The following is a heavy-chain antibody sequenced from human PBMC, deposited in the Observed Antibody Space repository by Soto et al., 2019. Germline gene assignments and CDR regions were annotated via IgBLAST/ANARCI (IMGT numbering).Heavy chain of an antibody. V-gene: IGHV3-23*01. D-gene: IGHD3-22*01. CDR3: AKDLPPYYYDSSGDFDY. J-gene: IGHJ4*02. CDR2: ISSAGGSS. CDR1: GFTFSDYA. Sequence: EVQMLQSGGGLVQPGGSLRLSCTASGFTFSDYAMSWVRQAPGRGLEWVSLISSAGGSSSYADSVKGRLTISRENSNNTVYLQIHSLRAADTDKYYCAKDLPPYYYDSSGDFDYWSQGTLVTVAS.